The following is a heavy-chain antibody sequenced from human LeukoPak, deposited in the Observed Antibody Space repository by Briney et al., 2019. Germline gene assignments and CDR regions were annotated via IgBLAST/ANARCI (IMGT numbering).Heavy chain of an antibody. V-gene: IGHV3-48*01. CDR2: ISGGSSTI. D-gene: IGHD2-2*01. CDR3: ARDKRPAATLYHYYYMDV. J-gene: IGHJ6*03. CDR1: GFTFSSYS. Sequence: GGSLRLSCAASGFTFSSYSMNWVRQAPGKGLEWVSYISGGSSTIYYADSVKGRFTISRDNAKNSLYLQMNGLRAEDTAVYYCARDKRPAATLYHYYYMDVWGKGTTVTVSS.